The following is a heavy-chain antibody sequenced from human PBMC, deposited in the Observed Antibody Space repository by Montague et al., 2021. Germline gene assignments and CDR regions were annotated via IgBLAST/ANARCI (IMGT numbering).Heavy chain of an antibody. J-gene: IGHJ4*02. D-gene: IGHD3-10*01. CDR2: VRHIGST. Sequence: SETLSLTCGVYGGSLSEYYWTWIRQSPEKGLEWIGEVRHIGSTNYNPSLKSRVTMSVDKSKNQFSPKLRSVTAADTAVYYCASDRGRFDYWGQGTVVTVSS. CDR3: ASDRGRFDY. CDR1: GGSLSEYY. V-gene: IGHV4-34*01.